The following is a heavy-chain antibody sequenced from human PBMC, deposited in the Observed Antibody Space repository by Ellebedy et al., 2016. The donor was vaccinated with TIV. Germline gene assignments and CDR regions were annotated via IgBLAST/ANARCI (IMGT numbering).Heavy chain of an antibody. V-gene: IGHV3-30*02. CDR1: GSTFSDFG. Sequence: PGGSLRLSCAASGSTFSDFGMHWVRQAPGKGLEWVTFIQYDGTNKYYTDSVKGRFTISRDNSKNTLYLEMNSLGVEDTAVYYCAKDQVDYWGQGTLVTVSS. CDR3: AKDQVDY. CDR2: IQYDGTNK. J-gene: IGHJ4*02.